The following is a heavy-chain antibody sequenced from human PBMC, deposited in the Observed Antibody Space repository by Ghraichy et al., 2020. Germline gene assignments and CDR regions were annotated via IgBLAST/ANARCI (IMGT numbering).Heavy chain of an antibody. J-gene: IGHJ4*02. CDR1: GYTFTSYG. D-gene: IGHD3-3*01. CDR3: ARVGYYDFWSGYYTWDY. Sequence: ASVKVSCKASGYTFTSYGISWVRQAPGQGLEWMGWISAYNGNTNYAQKLQGRVTMTTDTSTSTAYMELRSLRSDDTAVYYCARVGYYDFWSGYYTWDYWGQGTLVTVSS. CDR2: ISAYNGNT. V-gene: IGHV1-18*01.